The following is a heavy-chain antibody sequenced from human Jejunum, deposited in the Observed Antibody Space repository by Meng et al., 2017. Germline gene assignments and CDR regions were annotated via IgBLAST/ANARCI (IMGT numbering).Heavy chain of an antibody. CDR1: GYTFTDQY. CDR3: ARRNVWGCGAGDCNHYFDP. V-gene: IGHV1-2*02. CDR2: LYPKSGDT. J-gene: IGHJ5*02. D-gene: IGHD2-21*01. Sequence: ASVKVSCKASGYTFTDQYIHWLRQAPGQGLEWMGWLYPKSGDTRYAQKFQGRVTMTRDTSISTAYMELMRLTSDDTAVYYCARRNVWGCGAGDCNHYFDPWGQGTLVTVSS.